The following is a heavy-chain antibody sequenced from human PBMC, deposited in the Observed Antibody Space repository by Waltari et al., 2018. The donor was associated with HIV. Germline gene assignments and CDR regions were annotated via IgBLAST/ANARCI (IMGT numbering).Heavy chain of an antibody. J-gene: IGHJ4*02. CDR2: IYYSGST. CDR3: ARRSRPGQDYFDY. CDR1: GGSISSSSYY. Sequence: QLQLQESGPGLVKPSETLSLTCTVSGGSISSSSYYWGWIRQPPGKGLEWIGSIYYSGSTYYNPSLKSRVTISVDTSKNQFSLKLSSVTAADTAVYYCARRSRPGQDYFDYWGQGTLVTVSS. D-gene: IGHD3-10*01. V-gene: IGHV4-39*01.